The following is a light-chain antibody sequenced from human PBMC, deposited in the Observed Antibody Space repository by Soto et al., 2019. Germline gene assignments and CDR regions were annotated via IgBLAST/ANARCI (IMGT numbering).Light chain of an antibody. Sequence: AIMITQSPSSFSASPGDRVTITCRASQGISSYLAWYQQKPGKAPKLLIYAASTLQSGVPSRFSGSGSGTDFTLTISCLQSEDFATYYCQQYYSYPQTFGQGTKVDIK. CDR3: QQYYSYPQT. CDR2: AAS. CDR1: QGISSY. V-gene: IGKV1-8*01. J-gene: IGKJ1*01.